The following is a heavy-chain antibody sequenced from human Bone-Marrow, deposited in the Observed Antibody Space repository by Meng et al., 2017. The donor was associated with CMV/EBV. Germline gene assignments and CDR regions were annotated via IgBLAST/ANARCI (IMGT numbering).Heavy chain of an antibody. CDR2: IWFDDTEK. D-gene: IGHD5-24*01. V-gene: IGHV3-30*02. J-gene: IGHJ6*02. CDR1: GFSFRTSH. CDR3: AKDIGLWATEGDPNVRRYYYYGMDV. Sequence: GESLKISCAASGFSFRTSHMHWIRQAPGKGLEWVAYIWFDDTEKSSADSVRGRFTVSRDNSKNTLYLQMNSLRVEDTALYYCAKDIGLWATEGDPNVRRYYYYGMDVWGQGTTVTVSS.